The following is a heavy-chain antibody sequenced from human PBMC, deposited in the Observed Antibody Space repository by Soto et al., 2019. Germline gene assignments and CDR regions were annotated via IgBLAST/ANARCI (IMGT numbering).Heavy chain of an antibody. D-gene: IGHD3-3*01. Sequence: GGSLRLSCAASGFTFSSYAMSWVRQAPGKGLEWVSAITDAGGTTYYADSVKGRFTISRDNSKNTVYLQMKNLRAEDTAVYYCARGYRHLRFLEWLLHHHDAFDIWGQGTMVTVSS. J-gene: IGHJ3*02. CDR2: ITDAGGTT. CDR3: ARGYRHLRFLEWLLHHHDAFDI. CDR1: GFTFSSYA. V-gene: IGHV3-23*01.